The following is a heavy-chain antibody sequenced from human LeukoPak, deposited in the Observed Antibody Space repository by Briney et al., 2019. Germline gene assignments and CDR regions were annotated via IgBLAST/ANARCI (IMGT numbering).Heavy chain of an antibody. CDR1: GFAFNSYW. J-gene: IGHJ2*01. V-gene: IGHV3-74*01. CDR3: ARGVWHYDL. Sequence: RTGGSLRLSCAASGFAFNSYWMHWVRRAPGKGLVWVSRIKSDGITTTYADSVKGRFTISRDNAKNTLYLQMNSLRVDDTAVYYCARGVWHYDLWGRGTLVTVSS. CDR2: IKSDGITT.